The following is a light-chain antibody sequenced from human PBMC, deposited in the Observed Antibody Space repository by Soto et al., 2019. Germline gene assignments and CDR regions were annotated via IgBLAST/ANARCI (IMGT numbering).Light chain of an antibody. CDR1: SSDVGGYDY. Sequence: QSAVTQPASVSGSPGQSITISCTGTSSDVGGYDYVSWYQQYPGKAPRLIIYEVSNRPSGVSNRFSGSKSGNTASLTISRLRAEDEGDYFCSSYTGTSALILFGGGTKLTVL. V-gene: IGLV2-14*01. CDR2: EVS. J-gene: IGLJ2*01. CDR3: SSYTGTSALIL.